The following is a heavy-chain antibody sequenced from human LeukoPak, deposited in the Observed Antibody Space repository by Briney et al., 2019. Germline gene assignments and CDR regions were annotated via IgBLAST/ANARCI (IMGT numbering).Heavy chain of an antibody. CDR3: ARDRHCSSTSCAFDI. J-gene: IGHJ3*02. V-gene: IGHV3-48*04. Sequence: GGSLRLSCAASGFTFSSYSMNWVRQAPGKGLEWVSYISSSSSTIYYADSVKGRFTISRDNAKNSLYLQMNSLRAEDTAVYYCARDRHCSSTSCAFDIWGQGTMVTVSS. CDR1: GFTFSSYS. CDR2: ISSSSSTI. D-gene: IGHD2-2*01.